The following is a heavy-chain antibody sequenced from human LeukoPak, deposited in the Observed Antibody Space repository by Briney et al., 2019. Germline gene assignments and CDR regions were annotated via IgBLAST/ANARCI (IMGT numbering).Heavy chain of an antibody. CDR3: ARERGTNYYGSGDYFDY. V-gene: IGHV3-33*01. Sequence: PGGSLRLSCVGSGFIFSSYGMHWVRQAPGKGLEWVAVIWYDGSNKWYADSVKGRLAISRDNSKNTLYLQMNSLRAEDTAVYYCARERGTNYYGSGDYFDYWGQGTLVTVSS. CDR1: GFIFSSYG. D-gene: IGHD3-10*01. CDR2: IWYDGSNK. J-gene: IGHJ4*02.